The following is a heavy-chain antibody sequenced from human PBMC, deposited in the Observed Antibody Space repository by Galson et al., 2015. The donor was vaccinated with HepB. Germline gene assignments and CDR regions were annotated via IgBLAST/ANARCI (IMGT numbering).Heavy chain of an antibody. J-gene: IGHJ4*02. CDR3: SRTTNSDSRHWPYFDF. V-gene: IGHV3-49*04. D-gene: IGHD3-22*01. Sequence: SLRLSCATSGFTFGDYLMSWVRQAPGKGLEWVAFIRTKVYRETTYYAASVKGRFTISRDDSKSIAYLEMNSLKTEDTAVYYRSRTTNSDSRHWPYFDFWGQGTLVTVSS. CDR1: GFTFGDYL. CDR2: IRTKVYRETT.